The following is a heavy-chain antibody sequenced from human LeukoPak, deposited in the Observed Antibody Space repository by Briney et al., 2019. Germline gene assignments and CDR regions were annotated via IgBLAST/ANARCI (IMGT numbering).Heavy chain of an antibody. CDR3: ARGRTAPNYDILTGYSPD. V-gene: IGHV4-39*07. CDR1: GGSISSSSYY. D-gene: IGHD3-9*01. Sequence: SETLSLTCTVSGGSISSSSYYWGWIRQPPGKGLEWTGSIYYSGSTYYNPSLKSRVTISVDTSKNQFSLKLSSVTAADTAVYYCARGRTAPNYDILTGYSPDWGQGTLVTVSS. J-gene: IGHJ4*02. CDR2: IYYSGST.